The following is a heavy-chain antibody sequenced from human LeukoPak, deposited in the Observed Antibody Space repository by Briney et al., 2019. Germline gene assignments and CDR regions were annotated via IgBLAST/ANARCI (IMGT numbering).Heavy chain of an antibody. J-gene: IGHJ3*02. V-gene: IGHV3-30*04. CDR1: GFTFKSYA. CDR2: MSYDGTYK. CDR3: AREINPGYTYGDAFNI. D-gene: IGHD5-18*01. Sequence: GGSLRLFCAASGFTFKSYAKHWLRQAPGKGLEWVALMSYDGTYKYYADSVKGRFTISRDNSKNTLYLQMDSLRPEDTAVYYCAREINPGYTYGDAFNIWGQGTMVTVSS.